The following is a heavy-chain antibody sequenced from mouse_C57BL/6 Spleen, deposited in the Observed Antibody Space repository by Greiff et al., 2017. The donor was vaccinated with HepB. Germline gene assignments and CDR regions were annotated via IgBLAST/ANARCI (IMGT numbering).Heavy chain of an antibody. CDR3: ARTGTTVVALDFDY. D-gene: IGHD1-1*01. V-gene: IGHV1-26*01. CDR2: INPNNGGT. Sequence: EVQLQQSGPELVKPGASVKISCKASGYTFTDYYMNWVKQSHGKSLEWIGDINPNNGGTSYNQKFKGKATLTVDKSSSTAYMELRSLTSEDSAVYYCARTGTTVVALDFDYWGQGTTLTVSS. CDR1: GYTFTDYY. J-gene: IGHJ2*01.